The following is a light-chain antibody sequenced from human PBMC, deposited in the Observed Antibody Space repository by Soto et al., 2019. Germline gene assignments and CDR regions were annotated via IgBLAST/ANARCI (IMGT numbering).Light chain of an antibody. CDR1: QGVSSSY. CDR3: YRYGSSTGT. Sequence: ESVLTQSPGTLSLSPGERATLSCRASQGVSSSYLAWYQQKPGQAPRVLIYGASSRPTGIPDRFSGSGSGTDFTRPISRLEGADFAVYFCYRYGSSTGTLGEVNKVE. V-gene: IGKV3-20*01. CDR2: GAS. J-gene: IGKJ1*01.